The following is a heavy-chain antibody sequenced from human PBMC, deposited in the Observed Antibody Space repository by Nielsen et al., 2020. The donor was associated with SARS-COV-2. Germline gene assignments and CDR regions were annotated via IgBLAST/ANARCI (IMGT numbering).Heavy chain of an antibody. CDR3: AKSLSHIGSGSYY. J-gene: IGHJ4*02. Sequence: GGSLRLSCAASGFTFSSYAMHWVRQAPGKGLEWVSAISGSGGSTYYADSVKGRFTISRDNSKNTLYLQMNSLRAEDTAVYYCAKSLSHIGSGSYYWGQGTLVTVSS. D-gene: IGHD1-26*01. CDR2: ISGSGGST. CDR1: GFTFSSYA. V-gene: IGHV3-23*01.